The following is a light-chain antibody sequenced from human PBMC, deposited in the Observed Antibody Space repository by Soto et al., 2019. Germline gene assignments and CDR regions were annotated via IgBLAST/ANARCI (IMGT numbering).Light chain of an antibody. CDR1: SSDVGGYNY. CDR2: EVS. V-gene: IGLV2-14*01. CDR3: ISYTSSSTLV. Sequence: QSALTQPASVSGSPGQSITISCTGTSSDVGGYNYVSWYQQHPGKAPKLMIYEVSNRPSGVSNRFSGSKSGNTGSLTISGLQAQDEADYYCISYTSSSTLVFGTGTKLTVL. J-gene: IGLJ1*01.